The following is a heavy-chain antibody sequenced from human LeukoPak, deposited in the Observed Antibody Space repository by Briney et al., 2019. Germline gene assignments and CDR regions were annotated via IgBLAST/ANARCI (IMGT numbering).Heavy chain of an antibody. J-gene: IGHJ4*02. V-gene: IGHV1-2*04. CDR1: GYTFTGYY. CDR3: ARGVIYNYYDSSGYYPLGY. D-gene: IGHD3-22*01. Sequence: GASVKVSCKASGYTFTGYYMHWVRQAPRQGLEWMGWINPNSGGTNYAQKFQGWVTMTRDTSISTAYMELSRLRSDDTAVYYCARGVIYNYYDSSGYYPLGYWGQGTLVTVSS. CDR2: INPNSGGT.